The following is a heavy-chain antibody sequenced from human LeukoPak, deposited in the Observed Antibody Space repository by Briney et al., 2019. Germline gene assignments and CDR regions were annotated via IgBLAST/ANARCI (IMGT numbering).Heavy chain of an antibody. D-gene: IGHD3-16*01. CDR1: GGTFISYA. CDR3: ARAQGRYDYVWGSYRY. J-gene: IGHJ4*02. V-gene: IGHV1-69*05. CDR2: IIPIFGTA. Sequence: ASVKVSCKASGGTFISYAISWVRQAPGQGLEWMGRIIPIFGTANYAQKFQGRVTITTDESTSTAYMELSSLRSEDTAVYYCARAQGRYDYVWGSYRYWGQGTLVTVSS.